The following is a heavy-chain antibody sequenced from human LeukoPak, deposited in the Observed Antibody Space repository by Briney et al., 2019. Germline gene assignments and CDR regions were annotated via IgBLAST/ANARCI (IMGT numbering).Heavy chain of an antibody. CDR3: AREIQRPLDY. D-gene: IGHD5-18*01. CDR2: IKYDGSEE. V-gene: IGHV3-7*01. CDR1: GFPFNNYW. Sequence: PGGSLRLSCVASGFPFNNYWMSWVRQAPGEGLEWVANIKYDGSEEFYVDSVKGRFTISRDNAKNSVSLQMSSLRVEDTAVYYCAREIQRPLDYWGQGILVTVSS. J-gene: IGHJ4*02.